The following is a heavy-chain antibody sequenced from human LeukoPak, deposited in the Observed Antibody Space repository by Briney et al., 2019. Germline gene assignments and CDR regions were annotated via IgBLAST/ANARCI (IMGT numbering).Heavy chain of an antibody. Sequence: GASVKVSCKASGYTFTSYGISWVRQAPGQGLERMGWISAYNGNTNYAQKLQGRVTMTTDTSTSTAYMELRSLRSDDTAVYYCARGPLPVLGYCSSTSCPVDYWGQGTLVTVSS. CDR3: ARGPLPVLGYCSSTSCPVDY. V-gene: IGHV1-18*01. J-gene: IGHJ4*02. CDR2: ISAYNGNT. CDR1: GYTFTSYG. D-gene: IGHD2-2*01.